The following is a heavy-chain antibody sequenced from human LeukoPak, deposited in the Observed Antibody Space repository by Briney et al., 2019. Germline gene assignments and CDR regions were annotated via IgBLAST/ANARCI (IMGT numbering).Heavy chain of an antibody. Sequence: PSETLSLTCTVSGGSISRYYWSWIRQPPGKGLEWIGYISYTGSTTYNSSLKSRVTMSVDTSKNQFSLKLSSVTTTDTAVYYCARAISYYDNSGYSYYFDYWGQGTLVPVSS. CDR1: GGSISRYY. V-gene: IGHV4-59*01. CDR3: ARAISYYDNSGYSYYFDY. D-gene: IGHD3-22*01. J-gene: IGHJ4*02. CDR2: ISYTGST.